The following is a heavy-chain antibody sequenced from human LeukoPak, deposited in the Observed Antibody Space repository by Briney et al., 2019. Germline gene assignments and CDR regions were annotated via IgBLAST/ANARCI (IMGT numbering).Heavy chain of an antibody. J-gene: IGHJ4*02. CDR2: ISSSSSYI. V-gene: IGHV3-21*01. CDR1: GFTFSSYS. Sequence: GGSLRLSCAASGFTFSSYSMNWVRQAPGKGLEWVSSISSSSSYIYYADSVKGRFTISRDNAKNSLYLQMNSLRAEDTAVYYCARDPTTYYYDSSGYIDYWGQGTLVTVSS. D-gene: IGHD3-22*01. CDR3: ARDPTTYYYDSSGYIDY.